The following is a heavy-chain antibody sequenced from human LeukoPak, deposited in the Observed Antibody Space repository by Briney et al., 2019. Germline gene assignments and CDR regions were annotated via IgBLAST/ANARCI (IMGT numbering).Heavy chain of an antibody. CDR2: IFHTGHT. CDR3: ARGFYGAGSHFDY. J-gene: IGHJ4*02. V-gene: IGHV4-30-2*01. CDR1: GGSISSGDFP. Sequence: PSQTLSLTCAVSGGSISSGDFPWSWIRQPPGKALEWIGYIFHTGHTSHNPSLKGRVTISVDMSKNQLSLRLTSVTAADTAVYYCARGFYGAGSHFDYWGQGTLVTVSS. D-gene: IGHD3-10*01.